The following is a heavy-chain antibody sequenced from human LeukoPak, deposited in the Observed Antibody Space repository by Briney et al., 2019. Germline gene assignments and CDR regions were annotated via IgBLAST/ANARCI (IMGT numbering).Heavy chain of an antibody. D-gene: IGHD5-18*01. CDR2: ISSSSSYI. Sequence: PGGSLRLSCAASGFTFSSYSMNWVRQAPGKGLEWVSSISSSSSYIYYADSVKGRFTISRDNAKNSLYLQMNSLRAEDTAVYYCARGRSDTAMVFYWGQGTLVTVPS. V-gene: IGHV3-21*01. J-gene: IGHJ4*02. CDR1: GFTFSSYS. CDR3: ARGRSDTAMVFY.